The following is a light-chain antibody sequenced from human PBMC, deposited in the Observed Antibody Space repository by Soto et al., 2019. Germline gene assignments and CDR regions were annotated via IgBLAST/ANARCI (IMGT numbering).Light chain of an antibody. CDR2: EVT. J-gene: IGLJ3*02. CDR1: SSDIGGYNY. Sequence: QSVLTQPASVSGSPGQSITISCSGTSSDIGGYNYVSWYQQYPGKAPNLIIYEVTNRPSGISYRFSGSKSGNTASLTISGLQVEDEADYYCSSFTSTSTWVFGGGTKVTVL. CDR3: SSFTSTSTWV. V-gene: IGLV2-14*01.